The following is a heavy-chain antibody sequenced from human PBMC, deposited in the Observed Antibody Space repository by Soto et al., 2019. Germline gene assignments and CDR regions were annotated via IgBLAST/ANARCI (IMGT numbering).Heavy chain of an antibody. CDR2: IYYSGST. CDR1: GGSISSYY. D-gene: IGHD3-16*02. Sequence: ETLSLTCTVSGGSISSYYWSWIRQPPGKGLEWIGYIYYSGSTNYNPSLKSRVTISVDTSKNQFSLKLSSVTAADTAVYYCARATYYDYVWGSYRFLDYWGQGTLVTVSS. J-gene: IGHJ4*02. V-gene: IGHV4-59*01. CDR3: ARATYYDYVWGSYRFLDY.